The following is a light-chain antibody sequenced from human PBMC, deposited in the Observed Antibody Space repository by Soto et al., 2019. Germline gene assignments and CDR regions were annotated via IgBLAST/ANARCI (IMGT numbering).Light chain of an antibody. J-gene: IGKJ2*01. Sequence: EIVLTQSPGALSLSPGESATLSCRASQFVSSKYLAWYQQRPGQAPSLLFYGASSRATGIPDRFSGSGSGTDFTLTISGLEPEDFAVYCCQQFGSSPYTFGQGTKLEI. CDR1: QFVSSKY. V-gene: IGKV3-20*01. CDR3: QQFGSSPYT. CDR2: GAS.